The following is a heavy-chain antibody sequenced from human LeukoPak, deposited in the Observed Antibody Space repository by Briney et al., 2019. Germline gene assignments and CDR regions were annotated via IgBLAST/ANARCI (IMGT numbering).Heavy chain of an antibody. CDR1: GFTFSSYS. CDR2: ISSSSSYI. CDR3: ARSGAEDDAFDI. J-gene: IGHJ3*02. Sequence: GGSLRLSCAASGFTFSSYSMNWVRQAPGKGLEWVSSISSSSSYIYYADSVKGRFTISRDNAKNSLYLQMNSLRAEDTAVYYCARSGAEDDAFDIWGQGTMVTVSS. D-gene: IGHD4-17*01. V-gene: IGHV3-21*01.